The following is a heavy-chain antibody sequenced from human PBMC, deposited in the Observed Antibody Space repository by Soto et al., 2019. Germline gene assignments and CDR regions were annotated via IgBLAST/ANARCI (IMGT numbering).Heavy chain of an antibody. J-gene: IGHJ6*02. CDR2: IIPIFGTA. CDR3: ARSGPVVPAANPNQNYYYYGMDV. CDR1: GGTFSSYA. V-gene: IGHV1-69*13. D-gene: IGHD2-2*01. Sequence: ASVKVSCKASGGTFSSYAISWVRQAPGQGLEWMGGIIPIFGTANYAQKFQGRVTITADESTSTAYMELSSLRSEDTAVYYCARSGPVVPAANPNQNYYYYGMDVWGQGTTVTVSS.